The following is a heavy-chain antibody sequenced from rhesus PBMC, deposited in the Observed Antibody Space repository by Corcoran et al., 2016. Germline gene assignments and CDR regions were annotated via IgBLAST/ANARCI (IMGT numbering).Heavy chain of an antibody. CDR3: ARICTGSGCYGNY. J-gene: IGHJ4*01. CDR1: GGSISSNY. Sequence: QVQLQESGPGLVKPSETLSPTCAVSGGSISSNYWSWIRQPPGKGLEWIGRLSCSGGSTYYNPSLKSRVTISTDTSKNQFSLKLSSVTAADTAVYYCARICTGSGCYGNYWGQGVLVTVSS. CDR2: LSCSGGST. D-gene: IGHD2-21*01. V-gene: IGHV4-173*01.